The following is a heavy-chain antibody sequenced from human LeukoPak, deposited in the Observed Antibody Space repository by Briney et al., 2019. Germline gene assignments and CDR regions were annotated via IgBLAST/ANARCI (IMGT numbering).Heavy chain of an antibody. CDR3: ARRQGTTLNFDY. CDR1: GYTFSSYG. Sequence: ASVKVSRKASGYTFSSYGFSWVRQAPGQGLEWMGWINAYNGNTNYAQNLQGRVTMTTDTSTSTAYMELRSLRSDDTAVYHCARRQGTTLNFDYWGQGTLVTVSS. J-gene: IGHJ4*02. CDR2: INAYNGNT. V-gene: IGHV1-18*01. D-gene: IGHD1-1*01.